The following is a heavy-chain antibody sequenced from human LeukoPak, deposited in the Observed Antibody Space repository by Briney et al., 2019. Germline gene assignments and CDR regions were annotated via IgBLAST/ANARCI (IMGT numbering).Heavy chain of an antibody. J-gene: IGHJ6*03. CDR3: ARVPAWEYYYYMDV. Sequence: SVKVSCKASGGTFSSYAISWVRQAPGQGLGWMGGIIPIFGTANYAQKFQGRVMITTDESTSTAYMELSSLRSEDTAVYYCARVPAWEYYYYMDVWGKGTTVTVSS. V-gene: IGHV1-69*05. D-gene: IGHD1-26*01. CDR2: IIPIFGTA. CDR1: GGTFSSYA.